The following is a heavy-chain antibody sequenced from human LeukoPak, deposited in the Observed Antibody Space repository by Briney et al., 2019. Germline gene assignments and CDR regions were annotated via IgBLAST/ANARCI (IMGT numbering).Heavy chain of an antibody. CDR2: INHSGST. V-gene: IGHV4-34*01. CDR1: GGSFSGYY. D-gene: IGHD3-10*01. J-gene: IGHJ4*02. Sequence: PSETLSLTCSVYGGSFSGYYWSWIRQPPGKGLEWIGEINHSGSTSYNPSLKSRVTISVDTPKNQFSLKLSSVTAADTAVYYCARGPLNYGSGRNDYWGQGTLVTVSS. CDR3: ARGPLNYGSGRNDY.